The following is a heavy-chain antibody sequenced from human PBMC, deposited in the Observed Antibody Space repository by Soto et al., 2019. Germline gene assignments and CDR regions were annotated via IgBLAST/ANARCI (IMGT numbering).Heavy chain of an antibody. D-gene: IGHD2-2*01. J-gene: IGHJ4*02. Sequence: GGSLRLSCAASGFTFSSYAMHWVRQAPGKGLEWVAVISYDGSNKYYADSVKGRFTISRDNSKITLYLQMHSLRAEDTAVYYCARGPSSLTRFDYWGKGTLVTVSS. CDR3: ARGPSSLTRFDY. CDR2: ISYDGSNK. V-gene: IGHV3-30-3*01. CDR1: GFTFSSYA.